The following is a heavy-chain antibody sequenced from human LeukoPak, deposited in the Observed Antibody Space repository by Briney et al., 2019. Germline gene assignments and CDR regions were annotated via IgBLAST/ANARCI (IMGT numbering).Heavy chain of an antibody. V-gene: IGHV3-30*04. CDR1: GFTFSSYA. Sequence: AGGPLRLSCAASGFTFSSYAMHWVRQAPGKGLEWVAVISYDGSNKYYADSVKGRFTISRDNSKNTLYLRMNSLRAEDTAVYYCARELRLGELSLFGYWGQGTLVTVSS. CDR3: ARELRLGELSLFGY. J-gene: IGHJ4*02. CDR2: ISYDGSNK. D-gene: IGHD3-16*02.